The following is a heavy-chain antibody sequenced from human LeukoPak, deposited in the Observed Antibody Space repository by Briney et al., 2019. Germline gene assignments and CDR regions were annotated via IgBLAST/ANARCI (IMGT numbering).Heavy chain of an antibody. J-gene: IGHJ4*02. CDR1: AFTFTNYD. Sequence: GGSLRLSCAASAFTFTNYDFHWVRQAPGKGLEWVAFIRRDGSDKYYADSVKGRFTISRDNSKNTLYLQMNSLRAEDTAVYYCAQGDYWGQGTLVTVSS. CDR2: IRRDGSDK. V-gene: IGHV3-30*02. CDR3: AQGDY.